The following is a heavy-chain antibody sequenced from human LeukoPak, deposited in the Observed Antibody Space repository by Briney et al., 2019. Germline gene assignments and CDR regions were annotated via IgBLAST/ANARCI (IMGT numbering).Heavy chain of an antibody. J-gene: IGHJ4*02. CDR2: INHSGST. V-gene: IGHV4-34*01. CDR1: GGSFSGYY. Sequence: SETLSLTCAVYGGSFSGYYWSWIRQPPGKGLEWIGEINHSGSTNYNPSLKSRVTISVDTSKNQFSLKLSSVTAADTAVYYCARSARRIAIKSVFDYWGQGTLVTASS. CDR3: ARSARRIAIKSVFDY. D-gene: IGHD1-14*01.